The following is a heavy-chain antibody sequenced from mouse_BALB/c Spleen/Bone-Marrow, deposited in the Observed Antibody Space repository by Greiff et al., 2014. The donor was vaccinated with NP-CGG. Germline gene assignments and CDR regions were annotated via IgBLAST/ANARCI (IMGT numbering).Heavy chain of an antibody. J-gene: IGHJ2*01. CDR2: IDPSDSYT. CDR3: ARDSITTVVATDY. CDR1: GYTFTSYW. V-gene: IGHV1-69*02. D-gene: IGHD1-1*01. Sequence: VQLVESGAELVKPGASVKLSCKASGYTFTSYWMHWVKQRPGQGLEWIGEIDPSDSYTNYNQKFKGKATLTVDKSSSTAYMQLSSLTSEDSAVYYCARDSITTVVATDYWGQGTTLTVFS.